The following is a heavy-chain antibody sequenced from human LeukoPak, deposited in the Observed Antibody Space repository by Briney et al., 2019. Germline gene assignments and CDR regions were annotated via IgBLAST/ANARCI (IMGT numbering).Heavy chain of an antibody. CDR3: ARAQYSGSHSPFDY. D-gene: IGHD1-26*01. Sequence: GGSLRLSCAASGFTFSDYYMSWIRQAPGKGLEWVSYISSRGSTIYYADSVKGRFTISREHAKHSLYLQMNSLRAEDTAVYYCARAQYSGSHSPFDYWGQGTLVTVSS. V-gene: IGHV3-11*04. J-gene: IGHJ4*02. CDR2: ISSRGSTI. CDR1: GFTFSDYY.